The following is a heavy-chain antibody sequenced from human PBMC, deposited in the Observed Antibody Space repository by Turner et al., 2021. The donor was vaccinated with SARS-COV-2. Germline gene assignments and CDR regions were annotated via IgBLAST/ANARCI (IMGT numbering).Heavy chain of an antibody. CDR3: AQDLGGSYNY. V-gene: IGHV3-23*01. D-gene: IGHD1-26*01. CDR2: ISGSGGST. CDR1: GFTFSSYA. Sequence: EVRLLESGGGLVQPGGSLRLSCAASGFTFSSYAMSWVRQAPGKGVKWVSAISGSGGSTYYADAVKGRFTSSRDNSKNTRYLQMNSLRAEDTAVYYCAQDLGGSYNYWGQGTLVTVSS. J-gene: IGHJ4*02.